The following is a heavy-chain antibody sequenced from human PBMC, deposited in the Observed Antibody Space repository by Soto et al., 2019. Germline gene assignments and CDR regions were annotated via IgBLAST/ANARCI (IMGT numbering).Heavy chain of an antibody. CDR3: ARAVSRDSSGYFGNWFDP. CDR1: GGSISSYY. V-gene: IGHV4-59*01. Sequence: SETLSLTCTVSGGSISSYYWSWIRQPPGKGLEWIGYIYYSRSTNYNPSLKSRVTISVDTSKNQFSLKLSSVTAADTAVYYCARAVSRDSSGYFGNWFDPWGQGTLVTVSS. J-gene: IGHJ5*02. D-gene: IGHD3-22*01. CDR2: IYYSRST.